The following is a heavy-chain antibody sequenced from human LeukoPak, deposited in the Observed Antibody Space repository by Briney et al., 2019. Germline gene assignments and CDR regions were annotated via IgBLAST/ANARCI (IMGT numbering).Heavy chain of an antibody. D-gene: IGHD2-15*01. Sequence: GGSLRLSCAASGFTFSSYAMSWVRQAPGKGLEWVSAISGSGGSTYYSDSVKGRFTISRDNSNNTLYLQMNSLRAEDTAVYYCARCSGGSCWYFDYWGQGTLVTVSS. CDR2: ISGSGGST. CDR1: GFTFSSYA. J-gene: IGHJ4*02. CDR3: ARCSGGSCWYFDY. V-gene: IGHV3-23*01.